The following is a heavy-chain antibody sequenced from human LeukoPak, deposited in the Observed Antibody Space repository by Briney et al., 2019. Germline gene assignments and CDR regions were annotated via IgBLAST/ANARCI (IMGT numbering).Heavy chain of an antibody. V-gene: IGHV1-18*01. J-gene: IGHJ5*02. CDR1: GYTFTSSG. D-gene: IGHD2-15*01. Sequence: GASVKVSCKASGYTFTSSGISWVRQAAGQGLEWMGWTSAYNDHTNYAQKFQGRVTMTTDTSTSTAYMELRGLRSDDTGVYYCARDLGYCSGSTCYRNWFDPWGQGTLVTVSS. CDR3: ARDLGYCSGSTCYRNWFDP. CDR2: TSAYNDHT.